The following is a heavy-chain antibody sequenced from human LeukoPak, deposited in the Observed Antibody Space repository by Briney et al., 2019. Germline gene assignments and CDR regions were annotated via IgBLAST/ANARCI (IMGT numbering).Heavy chain of an antibody. CDR1: GFTLSNYS. Sequence: GGSLRPSCAASGFTLSNYSMNWVRQAPGKGLEWVSCISSGSTIYDADSVKGRFTISRDNAKNSLYLQMNSLRAEDTAVYYCARESIAVAGAPFDYWGQGTLVTVSS. CDR3: ARESIAVAGAPFDY. V-gene: IGHV3-69-1*02. J-gene: IGHJ4*02. CDR2: ISSGSTI. D-gene: IGHD6-19*01.